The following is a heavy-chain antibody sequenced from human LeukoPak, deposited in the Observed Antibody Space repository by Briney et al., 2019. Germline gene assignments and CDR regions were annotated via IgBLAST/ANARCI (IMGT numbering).Heavy chain of an antibody. D-gene: IGHD2-2*01. Sequence: PSETLSLTCVVSGYSISSGYYWGWIQRPPGRGLEWIGSIYYSGSTYYNPSLRSRITMSMDTSKNQFSLRLNSMTAADTAIYYCARRIVVVPAAIRNGDAFDIWGRGTMVTVPS. CDR1: GYSISSGYY. V-gene: IGHV4-38-2*01. CDR2: IYYSGST. J-gene: IGHJ3*02. CDR3: ARRIVVVPAAIRNGDAFDI.